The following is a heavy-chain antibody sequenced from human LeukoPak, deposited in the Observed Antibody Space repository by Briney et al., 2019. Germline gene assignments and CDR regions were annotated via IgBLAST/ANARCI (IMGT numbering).Heavy chain of an antibody. CDR2: IIPIFGTA. D-gene: IGHD5-12*01. V-gene: IGHV1-69*13. J-gene: IGHJ4*02. CDR1: GGTFSSYA. Sequence: SVKVSCKASGGTFSSYAISWVRQAPGQGLEWMGGIIPIFGTANYAQKFQGRVTITADESTSTAYMELSSLRSEDTAVYYCARESYSGYGSFDYWGQGTLVTVSS. CDR3: ARESYSGYGSFDY.